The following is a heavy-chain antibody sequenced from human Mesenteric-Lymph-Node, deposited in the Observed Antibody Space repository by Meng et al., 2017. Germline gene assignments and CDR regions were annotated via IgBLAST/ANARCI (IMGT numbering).Heavy chain of an antibody. CDR2: ISSSGSTI. D-gene: IGHD6-19*01. J-gene: IGHJ6*02. Sequence: GESLKISCAASGFTVSSNYMSWVRQAPGKGLEWVSYISSSGSTIYYADSVKGRFTISRDNAKNSLYLQMNSLRAEDTAVYYCARDAPRSIAVAGGGMDVWGQGTTVTVSS. V-gene: IGHV3-11*04. CDR1: GFTVSSNY. CDR3: ARDAPRSIAVAGGGMDV.